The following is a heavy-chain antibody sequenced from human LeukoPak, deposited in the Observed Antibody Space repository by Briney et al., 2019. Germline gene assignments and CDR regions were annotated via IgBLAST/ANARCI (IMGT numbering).Heavy chain of an antibody. CDR3: AKGAQGWLVQFGPIRY. D-gene: IGHD6-19*01. J-gene: IGHJ4*02. V-gene: IGHV3-23*01. CDR2: ISGSGGST. CDR1: GFTFSSYG. Sequence: PGGTLRLSCAASGFTFSSYGMSWVRQAPGKGLEWVSAISGSGGSTYYADSVKGRFTISRDNSKNTLYLQMNSLRAEDTALYYCAKGAQGWLVQFGPIRYWGQGALVTVSS.